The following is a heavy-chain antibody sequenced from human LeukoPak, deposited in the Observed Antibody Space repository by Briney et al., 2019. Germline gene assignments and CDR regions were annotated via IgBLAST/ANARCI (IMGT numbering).Heavy chain of an antibody. D-gene: IGHD6-19*01. Sequence: GGSLRLSCAAPGFPFSSYSMNWVRQAPGKGLEWLSYISSSGTTFYDADPVKGRFTISRDNAKNSLYLQMNSLRDEDTAVYYCARDTSGWYNDAFDIWGQGTMVTVSS. J-gene: IGHJ3*02. CDR1: GFPFSSYS. CDR2: ISSSGTTF. V-gene: IGHV3-48*02. CDR3: ARDTSGWYNDAFDI.